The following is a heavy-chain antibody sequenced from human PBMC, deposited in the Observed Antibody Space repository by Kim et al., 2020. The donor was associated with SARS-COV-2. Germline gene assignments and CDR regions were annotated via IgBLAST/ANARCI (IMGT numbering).Heavy chain of an antibody. CDR1: GFTFSSYS. CDR2: ISSSSSYI. J-gene: IGHJ6*02. Sequence: GGSLRLSCAASGFTFSSYSMNWVRQAPGKGLEWVSSISSSSSYIYYADSVKGRFTISRDNAKNSLYLQMNSLRAEDTAVYYCARPSSSWFNYDYYYGMDVLGPGTTVTVSS. V-gene: IGHV3-21*04. D-gene: IGHD6-13*01. CDR3: ARPSSSWFNYDYYYGMDV.